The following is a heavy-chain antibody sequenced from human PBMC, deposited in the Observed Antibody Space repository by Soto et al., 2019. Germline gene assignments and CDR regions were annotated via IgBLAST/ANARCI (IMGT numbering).Heavy chain of an antibody. J-gene: IGHJ4*02. V-gene: IGHV3-23*01. Sequence: GGSLRLSCAASGFTFSSYAMSWVRQAPGKGLEWVSAISGSGGSTYYADSVKGRFTISRDNSKNTLYLQMNSLRAEDTAVYYCAKDRYVDTAMAKGLSQFDYWGQGTLVTVSS. D-gene: IGHD5-18*01. CDR3: AKDRYVDTAMAKGLSQFDY. CDR2: ISGSGGST. CDR1: GFTFSSYA.